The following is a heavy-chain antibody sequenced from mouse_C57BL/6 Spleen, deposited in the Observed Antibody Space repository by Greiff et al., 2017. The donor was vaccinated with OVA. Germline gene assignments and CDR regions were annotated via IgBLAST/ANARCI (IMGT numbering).Heavy chain of an antibody. CDR3: ARMSNYYYAMDY. CDR2: IYPGSGST. D-gene: IGHD2-5*01. V-gene: IGHV1-55*01. Sequence: QVQLQQSGAELVKPGASVKMSCKVSGYTFTSYWITWVKQRPGQGLEWIGDIYPGSGSTNYNEKFKSKATLTVDTSSSTAYMQLNSLTSEDSAVYYCARMSNYYYAMDYWGQGTSVTVSS. J-gene: IGHJ4*01. CDR1: GYTFTSYW.